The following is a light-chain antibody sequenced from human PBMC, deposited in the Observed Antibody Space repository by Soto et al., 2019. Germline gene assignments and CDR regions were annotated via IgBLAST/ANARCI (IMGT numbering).Light chain of an antibody. V-gene: IGKV1-5*03. CDR1: QNIITW. J-gene: IGKJ4*01. CDR2: KAS. Sequence: DIQMTQSPSTLSASVGDRVTITCRASQNIITWLAWYQQKPGKVPSLLIYKASILQSGVPSRFSGSGSGTEFTLTINGLQPDDFATYYCQHYSIYPLAFGGGTKVDIK. CDR3: QHYSIYPLA.